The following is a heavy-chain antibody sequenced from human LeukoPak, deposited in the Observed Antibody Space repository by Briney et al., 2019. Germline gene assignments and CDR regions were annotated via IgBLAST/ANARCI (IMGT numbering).Heavy chain of an antibody. CDR3: ARRLYSSSYWYFDL. CDR2: IYHSGST. V-gene: IGHV4-38-2*01. J-gene: IGHJ2*01. CDR1: GYSISSGYY. Sequence: SETLSLTCAVSGYSISSGYYWGWIRQPPGKGLEWIGSIYHSGSTYYNPSLKSRVTISVDTSKNQFSLKLSSVTAADTAVYYCARRLYSSSYWYFDLWGHGTLVTVPS. D-gene: IGHD6-6*01.